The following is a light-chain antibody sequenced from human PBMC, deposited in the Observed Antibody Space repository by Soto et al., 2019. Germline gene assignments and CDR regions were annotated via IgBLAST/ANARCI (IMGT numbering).Light chain of an antibody. V-gene: IGKV3-20*01. J-gene: IGKJ2*01. Sequence: EIVLTQSPDTLSLSPGDRAALSCRASQTVRNNYVAWYQKKPGQAPKLLIYGASSRATDIPGRFSGSGSGTDFALTISRLAPDDFAVYYCQHYGGPVGYTFGQGTKLEIK. CDR1: QTVRNNY. CDR3: QHYGGPVGYT. CDR2: GAS.